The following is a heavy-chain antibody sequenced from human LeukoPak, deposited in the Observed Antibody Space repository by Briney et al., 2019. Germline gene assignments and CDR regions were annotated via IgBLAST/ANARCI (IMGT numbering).Heavy chain of an antibody. CDR2: ISAYNGNT. CDR1: GYTFTSYG. D-gene: IGHD2-2*01. J-gene: IGHJ6*02. V-gene: IGHV1-18*01. Sequence: GASVKVPCKASGYTFTSYGISWVRQAPGQGLEWMGWISAYNGNTTYAQKLQGRVTMTTDTSTSTAYMELRSLRSDDTAVYYCARDRGYCSSTSCYGGDYYYYGMDVWGQGTTVTVSS. CDR3: ARDRGYCSSTSCYGGDYYYYGMDV.